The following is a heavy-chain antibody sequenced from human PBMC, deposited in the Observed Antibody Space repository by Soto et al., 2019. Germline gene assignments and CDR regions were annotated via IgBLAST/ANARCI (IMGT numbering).Heavy chain of an antibody. D-gene: IGHD3-16*02. J-gene: IGHJ3*01. V-gene: IGHV3-53*01. CDR3: ARGIGGNSRAFDV. Sequence: PGGSLRLSCAASGFTVTSNHMNWVRQAPGKGLEWVSIIYSDGSTYYADSVKGRITISRDNSKNTLYLQMNSLRAEDTAVYYCARGIGGNSRAFDVWGQGTMVTVSS. CDR1: GFTVTSNH. CDR2: IYSDGST.